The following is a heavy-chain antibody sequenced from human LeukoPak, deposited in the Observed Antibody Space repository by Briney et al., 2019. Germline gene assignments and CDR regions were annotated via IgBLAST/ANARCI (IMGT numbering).Heavy chain of an antibody. CDR1: GYTLTGYY. CDR3: ARGVMITFGGVYNWFDP. D-gene: IGHD3-16*01. V-gene: IGHV1-2*02. Sequence: ASVKVSCKASGYTLTGYYMHWVRQAPGQGLEWMGWINPNSGGTNYAQKFQGRVTMTRDTSISTAYMELSRLRSDDTAVYYCARGVMITFGGVYNWFDPWGQGTLVTVSS. J-gene: IGHJ5*02. CDR2: INPNSGGT.